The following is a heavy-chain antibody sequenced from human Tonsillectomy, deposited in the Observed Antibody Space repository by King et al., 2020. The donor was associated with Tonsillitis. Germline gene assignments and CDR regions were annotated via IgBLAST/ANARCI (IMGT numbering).Heavy chain of an antibody. J-gene: IGHJ4*02. D-gene: IGHD1-26*01. CDR2: VFYSGRS. V-gene: IGHV4-39*01. CDR1: GGAISNRGYY. CDR3: ARHGSGWERRDYFDY. Sequence: QLQESGPGLVKPSETLSLSCTVSGGAISNRGYYWGWIRQPPGKGLEWIGSVFYSGRSYYTPSLKSRVTISVATSKNQFSLKLSSVTAADTAVFYCARHGSGWERRDYFDYWGQGTLVTVSS.